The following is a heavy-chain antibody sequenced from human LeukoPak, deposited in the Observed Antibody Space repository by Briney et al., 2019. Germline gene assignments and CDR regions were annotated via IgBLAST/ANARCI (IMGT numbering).Heavy chain of an antibody. J-gene: IGHJ6*02. CDR3: AKGPQPAANYYYGMDV. V-gene: IGHV3-23*01. Sequence: GGSLRLSCAASGFTFSSYAMSWVRQAPGKGLEWVSAISGSGGSTYYADSVKGRFTISRDNSKNTLYLQMNSLRAGDTAVYYCAKGPQPAANYYYGMDVWGQGTTVTVSS. CDR2: ISGSGGST. CDR1: GFTFSSYA. D-gene: IGHD2-2*01.